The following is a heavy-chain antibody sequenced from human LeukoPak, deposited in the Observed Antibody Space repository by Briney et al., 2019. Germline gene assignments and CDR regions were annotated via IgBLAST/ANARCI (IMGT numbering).Heavy chain of an antibody. CDR1: GFTFSSYS. CDR3: ARLAVAGTFGY. J-gene: IGHJ4*02. Sequence: PGGSLRLSCAASGFTFSSYSMNWVRQAPGKGLVWVSRINSDGSSTSYADSVKGRFTISRDNAKNTLYLQMNSLRAEDTAVYYCARLAVAGTFGYWGQGTLVTVSS. V-gene: IGHV3-74*01. D-gene: IGHD6-19*01. CDR2: INSDGSST.